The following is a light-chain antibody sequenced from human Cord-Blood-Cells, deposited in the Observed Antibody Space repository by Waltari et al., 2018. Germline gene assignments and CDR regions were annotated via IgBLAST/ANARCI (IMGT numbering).Light chain of an antibody. CDR1: QSVLYSSNNKNY. CDR3: QQQGT. CDR2: WAS. Sequence: DIVMTQSPNSLAVSLGERATNNCKSRQSVLYSSNNKNYLAWYQQKPGQPPKLLIYWASTRESGVPDRFSGSGSGTDFTLTISSLQAEDVAVYYCQQQGTFGQGTKVEIK. J-gene: IGKJ1*01. V-gene: IGKV4-1*01.